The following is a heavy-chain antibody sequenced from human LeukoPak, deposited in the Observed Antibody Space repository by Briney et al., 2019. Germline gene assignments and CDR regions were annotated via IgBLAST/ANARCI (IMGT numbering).Heavy chain of an antibody. J-gene: IGHJ5*02. CDR2: IIPIFGTA. CDR1: GGTFSSYA. V-gene: IGHV1-69*01. CDR3: ARDLGAKRTYYYDSSGYNWFDP. D-gene: IGHD3-22*01. Sequence: EASVKVSSKASGGTFSSYAISRVRQAPGQGLEWMGGIIPIFGTANYAQKFQGRVTITADESTSTAYMELSSLRSEDTAVYYCARDLGAKRTYYYDSSGYNWFDPWGQGTLVTVSS.